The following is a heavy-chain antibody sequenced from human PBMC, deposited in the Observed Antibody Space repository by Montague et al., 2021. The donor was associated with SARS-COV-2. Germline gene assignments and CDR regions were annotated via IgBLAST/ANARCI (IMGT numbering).Heavy chain of an antibody. Sequence: SETLSLTCTVSGGSISSSSYYWGWIRQPPGKGLEWIGSIYYSGSTYYNPSLKSRVTISVDTSKNQFSLKLSSVTAADTAVSYCARHERQWLRLYPYYFDYWGQGTLVTVSS. CDR1: GGSISSSSYY. V-gene: IGHV4-39*01. CDR3: ARHERQWLRLYPYYFDY. CDR2: IYYSGST. D-gene: IGHD5-12*01. J-gene: IGHJ4*02.